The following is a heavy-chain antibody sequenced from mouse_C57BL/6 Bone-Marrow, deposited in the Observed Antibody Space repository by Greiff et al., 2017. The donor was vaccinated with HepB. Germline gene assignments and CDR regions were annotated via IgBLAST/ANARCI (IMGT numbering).Heavy chain of an antibody. J-gene: IGHJ1*03. D-gene: IGHD1-1*01. V-gene: IGHV5-15*01. CDR3: ARLFITTVVSYWYFDV. CDR2: ISNLAYSI. Sequence: EVKVVESGGGLVQPGGSLKLSCAASGFTFSDYGMAWVRQAPRKGPEWVAFISNLAYSIYYADTVTGRFTISRENAKNTLYLEMSSLRSEDTAMYYGARLFITTVVSYWYFDVWGTGTTVTVSS. CDR1: GFTFSDYG.